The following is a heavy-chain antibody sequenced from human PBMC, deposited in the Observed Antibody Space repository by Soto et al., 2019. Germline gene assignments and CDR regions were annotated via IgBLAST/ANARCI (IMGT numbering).Heavy chain of an antibody. CDR3: AKDNYGDSRNDYYYYYGMDV. J-gene: IGHJ6*02. CDR1: GFTFSSYG. V-gene: IGHV3-30*18. CDR2: ISYDGSNK. Sequence: PGGSLRLSCAASGFTFSSYGMHWVRQAPGKGLEWVAVISYDGSNKYYADSVKGRFTISRDNSKNTLYLQMNSLRAEDTAVYYCAKDNYGDSRNDYYYYYGMDVWGQGTTVTVSS. D-gene: IGHD4-17*01.